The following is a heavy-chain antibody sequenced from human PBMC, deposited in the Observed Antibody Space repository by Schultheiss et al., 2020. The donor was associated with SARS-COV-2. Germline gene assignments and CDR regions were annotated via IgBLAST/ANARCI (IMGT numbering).Heavy chain of an antibody. J-gene: IGHJ4*02. CDR2: INSDGSST. V-gene: IGHV3-74*01. Sequence: GGSLRLSCAASGFTFSSYWMHWVRQAPGKGLVWVSRINSDGSSTSYADSVKGRFTISRDNAKNSLYLQMNSLRAEDTAVYYCAKNGPYYYGSGSYLYYFDYWGQGTLVTVSS. CDR3: AKNGPYYYGSGSYLYYFDY. D-gene: IGHD3-10*01. CDR1: GFTFSSYW.